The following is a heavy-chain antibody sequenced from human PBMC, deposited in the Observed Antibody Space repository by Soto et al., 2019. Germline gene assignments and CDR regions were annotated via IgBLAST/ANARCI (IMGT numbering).Heavy chain of an antibody. D-gene: IGHD2-21*01. CDR2: IFYIGNT. Sequence: QVQLQESGPGLVKPSETLSLTCTVSGGSISGYYWSWVRQSPGTGLEWIGYIFYIGNTKYNPSLKSQVAILVDTSKNQFSLKVNSVTAADTAVYYCARHVANGFTFDVWGRGALVTVSS. V-gene: IGHV4-59*08. J-gene: IGHJ2*01. CDR1: GGSISGYY. CDR3: ARHVANGFTFDV.